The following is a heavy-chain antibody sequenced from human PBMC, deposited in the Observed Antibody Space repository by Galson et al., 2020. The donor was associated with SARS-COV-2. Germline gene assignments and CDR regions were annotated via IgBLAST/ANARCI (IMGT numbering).Heavy chain of an antibody. CDR2: IKQDGSEK. J-gene: IGHJ4*02. Sequence: GESLKISCAASGFTFSSYWMSWVRQAPGKGLEWVANIKQDGSEKYYVDSVKGRFTISRDNAKNSLYLQMNSLRAEDTAVYYCARDEVHSYGYLGFDYWGQGTLVTVSS. D-gene: IGHD5-18*01. CDR3: ARDEVHSYGYLGFDY. CDR1: GFTFSSYW. V-gene: IGHV3-7*03.